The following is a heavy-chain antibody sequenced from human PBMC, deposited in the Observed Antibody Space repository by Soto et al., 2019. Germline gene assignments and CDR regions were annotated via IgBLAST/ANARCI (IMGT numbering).Heavy chain of an antibody. CDR1: GDSISSSGYY. J-gene: IGHJ4*02. D-gene: IGHD5-12*01. V-gene: IGHV4-31*03. CDR2: IYHSGST. CDR3: ARGSIVATRLDY. Sequence: QVQLQESGPGLVKPSQTLSLTCTVSGDSISSSGYYWSWIRQHPGMGLEWIGYIYHSGSTYYNLSLKNRLTISADTSKSLFSLKLSSVTAADTAVYYCARGSIVATRLDYWGQGTLVTVSS.